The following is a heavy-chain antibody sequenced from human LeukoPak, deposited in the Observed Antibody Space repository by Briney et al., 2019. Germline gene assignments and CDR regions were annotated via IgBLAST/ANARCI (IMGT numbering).Heavy chain of an antibody. Sequence: GESLKISCKGSGYSFTSYGISWVRQAPGQGLEWMGWISAYNGNTNYAQKLQGRVTMTTDTSTSTAYMELRSLRSDDTAVYYCARGWFGELFTYYYYGIDVWGQGTTVTVSS. CDR1: GYSFTSYG. J-gene: IGHJ6*02. CDR2: ISAYNGNT. V-gene: IGHV1-18*01. CDR3: ARGWFGELFTYYYYGIDV. D-gene: IGHD3-10*01.